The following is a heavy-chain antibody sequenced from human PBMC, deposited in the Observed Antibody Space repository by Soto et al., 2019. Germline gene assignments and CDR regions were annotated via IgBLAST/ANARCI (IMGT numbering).Heavy chain of an antibody. CDR1: GFTFSSYW. V-gene: IGHV3-74*01. J-gene: IGHJ4*02. CDR3: ASTSMVRGVITPYFDY. Sequence: EVQLVESGGGLVQPGGSLRLSCAASGFTFSSYWMHWVRQAPGKGLVWVSRINSDGSSTSYADSVKGRFTISRDNAKNTLYLQLNSLRGEDTFVYYCASTSMVRGVITPYFDYWGKGTLVTVSS. CDR2: INSDGSST. D-gene: IGHD3-10*01.